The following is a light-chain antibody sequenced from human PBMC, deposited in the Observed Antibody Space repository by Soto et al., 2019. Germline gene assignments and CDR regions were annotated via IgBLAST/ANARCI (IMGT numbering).Light chain of an antibody. CDR3: QQYSSSRT. CDR2: GAS. Sequence: EVVLTQSPGTLSLSAGERATLSCRASQSVSSSYLAWYQQKPGQAPRLLIYGASSRATGIPDRFSGSGSETDFTLTITRLAPEDFAVYYCQQYSSSRTFGKGTKV. J-gene: IGKJ1*01. V-gene: IGKV3-20*01. CDR1: QSVSSSY.